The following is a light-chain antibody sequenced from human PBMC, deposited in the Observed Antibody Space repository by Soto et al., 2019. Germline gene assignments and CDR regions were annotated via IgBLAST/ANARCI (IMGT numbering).Light chain of an antibody. V-gene: IGLV2-14*01. Sequence: QSVLTQPASVSGSPGQSITISCTGTSSDVGGYNYVSWYQQHPGKAPKLMIYDVRNRASGASNRFSGSKSGNTASLTISGLQAEDEADYYCTSYTSSSTLYVFXTGTKVTVL. J-gene: IGLJ1*01. CDR2: DVR. CDR1: SSDVGGYNY. CDR3: TSYTSSSTLYV.